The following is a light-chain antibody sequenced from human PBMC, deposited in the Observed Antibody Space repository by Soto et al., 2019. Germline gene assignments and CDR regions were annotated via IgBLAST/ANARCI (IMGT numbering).Light chain of an antibody. CDR1: SSEVGGYNY. J-gene: IGLJ1*01. Sequence: QSALTQPPSASGSPGQSVTISCTGTSSEVGGYNYVSWYQQHPGKAPKLMIYEVSKRPSGVPDRFSGSKSGNTASLTVSGLQAEDEADYYCSSYAGSNNPYVFGTGTKVTV. CDR3: SSYAGSNNPYV. V-gene: IGLV2-8*01. CDR2: EVS.